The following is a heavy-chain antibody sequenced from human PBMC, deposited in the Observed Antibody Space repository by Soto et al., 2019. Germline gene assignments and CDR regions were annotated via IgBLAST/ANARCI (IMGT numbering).Heavy chain of an antibody. D-gene: IGHD3-10*01. J-gene: IGHJ5*02. V-gene: IGHV4-61*01. CDR1: GGSVSSGSYY. Sequence: KTSETLSLTCTVSGGSVSSGSYYWSWIRQPPGKGLEWIGYIYYSGSTNYNPSLKSRVTISVDTSKNQFSLKLSSVTAADTAVYYCARDYYGSGHRFDPWGQGTLVTVSS. CDR2: IYYSGST. CDR3: ARDYYGSGHRFDP.